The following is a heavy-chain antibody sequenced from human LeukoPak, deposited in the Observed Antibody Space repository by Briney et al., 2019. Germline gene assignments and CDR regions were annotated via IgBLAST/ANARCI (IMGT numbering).Heavy chain of an antibody. J-gene: IGHJ5*02. Sequence: GRSLRLSCAASGFTFSSYGMHWVRQAPGKGREWVAVIWYDGSNKYYADSVKGRFTISRDNSQNTLYLQMNSLRAEDTAVYYCARALGVPALHWFDPWGQGTLVTVSS. D-gene: IGHD3-10*01. CDR3: ARALGVPALHWFDP. CDR1: GFTFSSYG. V-gene: IGHV3-33*01. CDR2: IWYDGSNK.